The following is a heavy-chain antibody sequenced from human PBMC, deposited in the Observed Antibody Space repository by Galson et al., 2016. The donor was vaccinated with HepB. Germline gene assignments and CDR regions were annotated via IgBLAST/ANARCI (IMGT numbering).Heavy chain of an antibody. CDR2: IIPIFGTA. V-gene: IGHV1-69*06. CDR3: ARGTTTHYSPDY. J-gene: IGHJ4*02. CDR1: GGTFSSYT. D-gene: IGHD4-11*01. Sequence: PVKVSCKASGGTFSSYTISWVRQAPGQGLEWMGGIIPIFGTANYAQKFQGRVTITADKSTSTADMERSSLRSEDTAMYYCARGTTTHYSPDYWGQGTLVTVAS.